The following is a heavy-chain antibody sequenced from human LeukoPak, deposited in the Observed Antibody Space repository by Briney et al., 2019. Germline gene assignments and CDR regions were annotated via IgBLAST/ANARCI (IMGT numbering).Heavy chain of an antibody. Sequence: SQTLSLTCTVSGGSISSGSYYWSWIRQPAGKGLEWIGRIYTSGSTNYNPSLKSRVTISVDTSNNQFSLKLSSVTAADTAVYYCARGNPALSRAAGYYFDYWGQGTLVTVSS. V-gene: IGHV4-61*02. CDR3: ARGNPALSRAAGYYFDY. CDR2: IYTSGST. J-gene: IGHJ4*02. CDR1: GGSISSGSYY. D-gene: IGHD6-13*01.